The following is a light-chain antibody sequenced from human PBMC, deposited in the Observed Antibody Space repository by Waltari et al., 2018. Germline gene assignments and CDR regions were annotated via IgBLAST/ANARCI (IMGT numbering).Light chain of an antibody. V-gene: IGKV4-1*01. CDR1: QSVLLMSSNNNY. CDR3: QQYYNSPPT. Sequence: DIVMTQSPDSLAVSLGERATINCKSSQSVLLMSSNNNYLAWYQQKPGQPPKLLIYWASTRESGVPDRFSGRGSGTNFTLTISNLQPEDVADYYCQQYYNSPPTFGGGTRVGIK. J-gene: IGKJ4*01. CDR2: WAS.